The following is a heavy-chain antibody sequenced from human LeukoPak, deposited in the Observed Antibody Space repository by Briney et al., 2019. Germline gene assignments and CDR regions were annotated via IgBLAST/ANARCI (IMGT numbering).Heavy chain of an antibody. Sequence: ASVKDSCKASGYTFTSYAMHWVRQAPGQRLEWMGWINAGNGNTKYSQKFQGRVTITRDTSASTAYMELSSLRSEDTAVYYCARAPSQYYYDSSGYSDYWGQGTLVTVSS. CDR2: INAGNGNT. V-gene: IGHV1-3*01. CDR1: GYTFTSYA. CDR3: ARAPSQYYYDSSGYSDY. J-gene: IGHJ4*02. D-gene: IGHD3-22*01.